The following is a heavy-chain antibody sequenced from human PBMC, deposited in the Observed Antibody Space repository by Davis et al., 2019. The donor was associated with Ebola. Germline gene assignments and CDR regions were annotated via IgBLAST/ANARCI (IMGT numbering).Heavy chain of an antibody. Sequence: GGSLRLSCAASGFTFSSYGMHWVRQAPGKGLEWVAVISYDGSNKYYADSVKGRFTISRDNSKNTLYLQMNSLRAEDTAVYYCAKDGRRYCSGGSCPYYMDVWGKGTTVTVSS. CDR1: GFTFSSYG. D-gene: IGHD2-15*01. CDR3: AKDGRRYCSGGSCPYYMDV. V-gene: IGHV3-30*18. CDR2: ISYDGSNK. J-gene: IGHJ6*03.